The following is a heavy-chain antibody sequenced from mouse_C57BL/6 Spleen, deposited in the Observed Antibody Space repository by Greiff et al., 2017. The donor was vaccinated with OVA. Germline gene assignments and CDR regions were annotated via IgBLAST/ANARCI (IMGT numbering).Heavy chain of an antibody. V-gene: IGHV5-9-1*02. CDR3: TSDDYYGSSHWYFDV. J-gene: IGHJ1*03. Sequence: EVHLVESGEGLVKPGGSLKLSCAASGFTFSSYAMSWVRQTPEKRLEWVAYISSGGDYIYYAATVKGRFTISRDNARNTLYLQMSSLKSEDTAMYYCTSDDYYGSSHWYFDVWGTGTTVTVSS. CDR1: GFTFSSYA. D-gene: IGHD1-1*01. CDR2: ISSGGDYI.